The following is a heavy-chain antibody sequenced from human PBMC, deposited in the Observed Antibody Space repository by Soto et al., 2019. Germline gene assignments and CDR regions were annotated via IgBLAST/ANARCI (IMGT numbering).Heavy chain of an antibody. CDR3: TKDSAFTYYEFWSGYYAFDS. J-gene: IGHJ4*02. D-gene: IGHD3-3*01. CDR1: GFTFSSYA. Sequence: EVHLLESGGGLVLPGVSLRLSCAGSGFTFSSYAMSWVLQAPGKGLEWVSAISSVGGSTYYADTVKGRFIIARDNSENTLNLQMTSLRAEEMAIYYYTKDSAFTYYEFWSGYYAFDSWGKRTLVTVSS. V-gene: IGHV3-23*01. CDR2: ISSVGGST.